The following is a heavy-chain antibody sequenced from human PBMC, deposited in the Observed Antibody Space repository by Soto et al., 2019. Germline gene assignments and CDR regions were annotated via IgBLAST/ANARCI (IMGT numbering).Heavy chain of an antibody. CDR3: ARDPPLSVLVVVATDDF. CDR1: GFTFTNHN. J-gene: IGHJ4*02. D-gene: IGHD2-21*01. Sequence: GGSLRLSCAASGFTFTNHNRNWVRQAPGKGLEWVSSISSSSSFRNYADSVKGRFSISRDNDKNLVYLQMDSLRAEDTAVYYCARDPPLSVLVVVATDDFWGQGTLVTVSS. CDR2: ISSSSSFR. V-gene: IGHV3-21*01.